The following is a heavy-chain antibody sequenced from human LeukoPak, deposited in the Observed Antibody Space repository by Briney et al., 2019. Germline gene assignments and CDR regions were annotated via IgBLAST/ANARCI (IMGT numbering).Heavy chain of an antibody. V-gene: IGHV4-34*01. Sequence: SETLSLTCAVYGASFSGYYRSWIRQPPGKGLEWIGEINHSGSTNYNPSLKSRVTISVDTSKNQFSLKLSSVTAADTAVYYSARGRGLTGSYYFDYWGQGTLVTVSS. CDR2: INHSGST. CDR3: ARGRGLTGSYYFDY. CDR1: GASFSGYY. D-gene: IGHD3-9*01. J-gene: IGHJ4*02.